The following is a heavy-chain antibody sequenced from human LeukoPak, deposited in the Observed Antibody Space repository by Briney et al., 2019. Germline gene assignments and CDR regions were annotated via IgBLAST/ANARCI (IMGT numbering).Heavy chain of an antibody. CDR2: IKSKTDGGTA. CDR3: TTDLYYDILTGYYIQKDY. Sequence: GGSLRLSCAASGFTFSNAWMSWVRQAPGKGLEWVGRIKSKTDGGTADYAAPVKGRFTISRDDSKNTLYLQMNSLKTEDTAVYYCTTDLYYDILTGYYIQKDYWGQGTLVTVSS. D-gene: IGHD3-9*01. CDR1: GFTFSNAW. V-gene: IGHV3-15*01. J-gene: IGHJ4*02.